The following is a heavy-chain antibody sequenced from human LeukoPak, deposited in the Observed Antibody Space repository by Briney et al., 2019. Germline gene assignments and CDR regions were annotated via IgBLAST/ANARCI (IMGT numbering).Heavy chain of an antibody. D-gene: IGHD2-2*01. J-gene: IGHJ4*02. CDR3: ARDPPLGSCSTISCPHLDY. CDR1: GFTVSSNY. V-gene: IGHV3-21*01. Sequence: PGGSLRLSCAASGFTVSSNYMSWVRQAPGKGLEWVSSISSSSSFIYYADSVKGRFTISRDNAKNSLYLQMNSLRAEDTAVYYCARDPPLGSCSTISCPHLDYWGQGTLVTVSS. CDR2: ISSSSSFI.